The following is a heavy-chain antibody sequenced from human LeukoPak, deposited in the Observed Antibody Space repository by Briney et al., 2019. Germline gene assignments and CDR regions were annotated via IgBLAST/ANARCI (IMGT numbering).Heavy chain of an antibody. D-gene: IGHD3-22*01. Sequence: SETLSLTCTVSGGSISSYYWSWIRQPPGKGLEWIGYIYYSGSTNYNPSLKSRVTISVDTSKNQFSLKLSSVTAADTAVYYCARLHWNYYDSSGYYHFDYWGQGTLVTVSS. J-gene: IGHJ4*02. CDR1: GGSISSYY. V-gene: IGHV4-59*08. CDR2: IYYSGST. CDR3: ARLHWNYYDSSGYYHFDY.